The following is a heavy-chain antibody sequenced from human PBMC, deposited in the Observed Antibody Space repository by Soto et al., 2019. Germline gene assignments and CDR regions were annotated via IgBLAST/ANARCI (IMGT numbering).Heavy chain of an antibody. Sequence: EVQLVESGGGLVQPGGSLRLSCAASGFTFSSYSMNWVRQAPGEGLEWVSYISSTSRTIFYADSVKGRFTISRDNAKNSLYLQMNSLRAEDTAVYYCARVRQIYYYYDMDVCGQGTTVTVSS. CDR3: ARVRQIYYYYDMDV. CDR2: ISSTSRTI. CDR1: GFTFSSYS. V-gene: IGHV3-48*01. J-gene: IGHJ6*02.